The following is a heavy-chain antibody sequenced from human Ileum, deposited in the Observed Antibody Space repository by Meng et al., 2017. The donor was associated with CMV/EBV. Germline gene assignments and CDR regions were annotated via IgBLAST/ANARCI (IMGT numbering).Heavy chain of an antibody. CDR3: ARRGDAEEFDY. Sequence: VQLQEPGPGRVKPSKPLSRTCTVSGDSIGTNSHYWSWSRQPPGNGLEYMGYIHYGGSTHYNPSLKSRFSISVDRSKNQFSLKVTSVIAADTALYYCARRGDAEEFDYWGQGALVTVSS. J-gene: IGHJ4*02. V-gene: IGHV4-30-4*08. D-gene: IGHD3-16*01. CDR2: IHYGGST. CDR1: GDSIGTNSHY.